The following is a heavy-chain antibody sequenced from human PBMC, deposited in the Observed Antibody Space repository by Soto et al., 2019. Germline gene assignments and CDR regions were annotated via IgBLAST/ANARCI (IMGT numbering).Heavy chain of an antibody. CDR3: ARGTRAYYDILTGYYSPGYYYGMDV. D-gene: IGHD3-9*01. J-gene: IGHJ6*02. CDR1: GGSFSGYY. CDR2: INHSGST. V-gene: IGHV4-34*01. Sequence: SETLSLTCAVYGGSFSGYYWSWIRQPPGKGLEWIGEINHSGSTNYNPSLKSRVTISVDTSKNQFSLKLSSVTAADTAVYYCARGTRAYYDILTGYYSPGYYYGMDVWGQGTTVTVSS.